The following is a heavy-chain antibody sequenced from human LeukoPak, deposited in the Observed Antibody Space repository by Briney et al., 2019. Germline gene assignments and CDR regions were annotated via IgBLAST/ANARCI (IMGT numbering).Heavy chain of an antibody. CDR3: ARASRDPYFDY. J-gene: IGHJ4*02. CDR2: ISSSSSYI. Sequence: GGSLRLSCAASGFTFSSYSMNWVRQAPGKGLEWVSSISSSSSYIYYADSVKGRFTISRDDAKNSLYLQMNSLRAEDTAVYYCARASRDPYFDYWGQGTLVTVSS. V-gene: IGHV3-21*01. D-gene: IGHD6-6*01. CDR1: GFTFSSYS.